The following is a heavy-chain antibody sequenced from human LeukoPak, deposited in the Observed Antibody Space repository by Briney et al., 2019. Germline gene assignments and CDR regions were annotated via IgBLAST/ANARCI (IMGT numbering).Heavy chain of an antibody. CDR3: ARVNAVRDYYYYYMDV. CDR1: GGSISSSSYY. V-gene: IGHV4-39*07. D-gene: IGHD3-10*01. Sequence: PSETLSLTCTVPGGSISSSSYYWGWIRQPPGKGLEWIGSIYYSGSTYYNPSLKSRVTISVDTSKNQFSLKLSSVTAADTAVYYCARVNAVRDYYYYYMDVWGKGTTVTVSS. J-gene: IGHJ6*03. CDR2: IYYSGST.